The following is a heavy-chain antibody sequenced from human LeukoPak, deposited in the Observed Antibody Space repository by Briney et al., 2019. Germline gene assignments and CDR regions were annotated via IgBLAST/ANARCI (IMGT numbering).Heavy chain of an antibody. V-gene: IGHV4-59*01. D-gene: IGHD6-13*01. CDR2: IYYSGST. CDR1: GGSISSYY. CDR3: VRVKAAGAYDAFDI. Sequence: SETLSLTCTVSGGSISSYYWSWIRQPPGKGLEWIGYIYYSGSTNYNPSLKSRVTISVDTSKNQFSLKLSSVTAADTAVYYCVRVKAAGAYDAFDIWGQGTMVTVSS. J-gene: IGHJ3*02.